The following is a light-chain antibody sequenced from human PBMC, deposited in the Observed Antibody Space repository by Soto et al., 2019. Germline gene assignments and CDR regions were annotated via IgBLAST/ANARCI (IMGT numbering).Light chain of an antibody. J-gene: IGLJ3*02. CDR3: QSYDPRLSGPV. Sequence: QAVLTQPPSVSGAPGQRVTISCTGSSSNIGSPYAVHWYQQLPGTAPKLLIYGNNNRPSGVPDRFSGSKSGSSASLARTGLQAEDEATYYCQSYDPRLSGPVFGGGTKLTVL. CDR2: GNN. V-gene: IGLV1-40*01. CDR1: SSNIGSPYA.